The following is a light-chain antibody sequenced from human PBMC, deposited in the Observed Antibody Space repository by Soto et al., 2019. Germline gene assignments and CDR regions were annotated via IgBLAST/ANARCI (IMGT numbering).Light chain of an antibody. V-gene: IGLV1-40*01. CDR1: RSNIGAGYD. CDR2: GNN. CDR3: QSYDSSLSGSRV. Sequence: QSVLTQPPSVSGAPGQRVTISCTGSRSNIGAGYDVHWYQQLPGTAPKLLIYGNNNRPSGVPDRFSGSKSGPSASLAITGLQAEDEADYYCQSYDSSLSGSRVFGTGTKVTVL. J-gene: IGLJ1*01.